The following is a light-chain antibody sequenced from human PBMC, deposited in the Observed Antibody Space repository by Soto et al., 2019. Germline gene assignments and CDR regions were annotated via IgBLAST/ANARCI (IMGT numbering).Light chain of an antibody. Sequence: DIQMTQSPYFLSASVGDRVTLTCRASQGIGGSLAWYQHRPGEVPKLLIYGASTLFSGVPSRFSGSGSGTLFTLTISSLQPEDLATYYCQNYTSAPYTFGPGTKV. J-gene: IGKJ2*01. CDR1: QGIGGS. CDR3: QNYTSAPYT. CDR2: GAS. V-gene: IGKV1-27*01.